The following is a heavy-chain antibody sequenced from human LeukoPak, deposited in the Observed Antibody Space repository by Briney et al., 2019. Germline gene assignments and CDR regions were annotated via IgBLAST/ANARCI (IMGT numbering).Heavy chain of an antibody. Sequence: ASVKVSCKASGYTFTGYYMHWVRQAPGQGLEWMGWINPNSGGTNYAQKFQGRVTMTRDTSISTAYMELSGLRSDDTAVYYCARDGNYYGSGDPDYWGQGTLVTVSS. D-gene: IGHD3-10*01. CDR3: ARDGNYYGSGDPDY. V-gene: IGHV1-2*02. CDR2: INPNSGGT. CDR1: GYTFTGYY. J-gene: IGHJ4*02.